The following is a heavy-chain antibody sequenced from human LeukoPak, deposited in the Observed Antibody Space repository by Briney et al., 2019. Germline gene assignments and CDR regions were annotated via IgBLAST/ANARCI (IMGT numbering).Heavy chain of an antibody. CDR1: GGSFSGYY. V-gene: IGHV4-34*01. D-gene: IGHD3-10*01. CDR3: ARDSQPYGSGSCYDY. Sequence: SETLSPTCAVYGGSFSGYYWSWIRQPPGKGLEWIGEINHSGSTNYNPSLKSRVTISVDTSKNQFSLKLSSVTAADTAVYYCARDSQPYGSGSCYDYWGQGTLVTVSS. CDR2: INHSGST. J-gene: IGHJ4*02.